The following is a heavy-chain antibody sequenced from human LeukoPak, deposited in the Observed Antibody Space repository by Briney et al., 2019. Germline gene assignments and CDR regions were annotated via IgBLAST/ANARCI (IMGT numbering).Heavy chain of an antibody. CDR3: AKVVYYDSSGWRPAFDI. V-gene: IGHV3-23*01. D-gene: IGHD3-22*01. Sequence: GGSLRLSCAASGFTFSSYAMSWVREAPGKGLWWGSAIGVSGGSTYYADSAKGRFTISRDNSKNTLYLPINSLRAEDTAVYYCAKVVYYDSSGWRPAFDIWGQGTMVTVSS. CDR2: IGVSGGST. J-gene: IGHJ3*02. CDR1: GFTFSSYA.